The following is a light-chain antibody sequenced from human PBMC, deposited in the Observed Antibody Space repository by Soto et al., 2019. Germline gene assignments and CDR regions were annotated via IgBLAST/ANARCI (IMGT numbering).Light chain of an antibody. CDR1: SGHSSYA. Sequence: QSVLTQSPSASASLGASVKLTCTLSSGHSSYAIAWHQQQPEKGPRYLMKLNSDGSHTKGDEIPDRFSGSSSGAERYLTISSLQSEDEADYYCQTWGTGIHVFGTGTKLTVL. CDR2: LNSDGSH. V-gene: IGLV4-69*01. J-gene: IGLJ1*01. CDR3: QTWGTGIHV.